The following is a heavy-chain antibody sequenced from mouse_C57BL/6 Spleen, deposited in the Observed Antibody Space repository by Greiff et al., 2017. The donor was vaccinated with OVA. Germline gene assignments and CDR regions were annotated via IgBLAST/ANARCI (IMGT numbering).Heavy chain of an antibody. Sequence: QVQLQQPGAELVMPGASVKLSCKASGYTFTSYWMHWVKQRPGQGLEWIGEIDPSDSYTNYNQKFKGKSTLTVDKSSSTAYMQLSSLTSEDSAVYYCARNWAAPYYFDYWGQGTTLTVSS. CDR3: ARNWAAPYYFDY. J-gene: IGHJ2*01. CDR2: IDPSDSYT. V-gene: IGHV1-69*01. D-gene: IGHD4-1*01. CDR1: GYTFTSYW.